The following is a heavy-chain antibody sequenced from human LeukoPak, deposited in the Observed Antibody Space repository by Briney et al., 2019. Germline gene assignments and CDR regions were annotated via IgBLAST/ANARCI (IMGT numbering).Heavy chain of an antibody. CDR3: ARDLGVVVKTSYYFDY. J-gene: IGHJ4*01. D-gene: IGHD3-22*01. CDR2: ISSSSSYI. Sequence: GGSLRYSSAASGFTFSSYSMNWVRQAPGKGLEWVSSISSSSSYIYYADSVKGRFTISRDNAKNSLYLQMNSLRAEDTAVYYCARDLGVVVKTSYYFDYWGHGTQGTVSS. V-gene: IGHV3-21*01. CDR1: GFTFSSYS.